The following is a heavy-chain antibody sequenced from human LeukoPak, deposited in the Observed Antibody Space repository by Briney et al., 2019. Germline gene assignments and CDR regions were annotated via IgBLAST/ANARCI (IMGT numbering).Heavy chain of an antibody. D-gene: IGHD6-19*01. CDR2: IKQDGSEK. V-gene: IGHV3-7*01. J-gene: IGHJ4*02. Sequence: GGSLRLSCAASGFTVSSNYMSWVRQAPGKGLEWVANIKQDGSEKYYVDSVKGRFTISRDNAKNSLYLQMNSLRAEDTAVYYCARYSSGWYYFDYWGQGTLVTVSS. CDR3: ARYSSGWYYFDY. CDR1: GFTVSSNY.